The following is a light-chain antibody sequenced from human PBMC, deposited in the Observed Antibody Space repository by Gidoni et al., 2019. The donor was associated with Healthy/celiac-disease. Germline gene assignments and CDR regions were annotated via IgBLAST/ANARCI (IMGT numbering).Light chain of an antibody. CDR1: KLGDKY. Sequence: SYELTQPPSVSVSPGQTASITCSGDKLGDKYACWYQQKPGQSPVLVIYQDRKRPSGIPERFSGSNSGSTATLTIGGTQAMDEADYYCQAWDSSAVVFGGGTKLPVL. J-gene: IGLJ2*01. CDR2: QDR. V-gene: IGLV3-1*01. CDR3: QAWDSSAVV.